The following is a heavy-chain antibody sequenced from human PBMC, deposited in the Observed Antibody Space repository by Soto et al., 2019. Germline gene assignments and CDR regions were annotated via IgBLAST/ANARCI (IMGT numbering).Heavy chain of an antibody. CDR3: ARAGISQAAAGSLDCCPIDS. CDR2: IYSGGTT. CDR1: GFTFSSYG. D-gene: IGHD6-13*01. J-gene: IGHJ4*02. V-gene: IGHV3-66*01. Sequence: GGSLRLSCAASGFTFSSYGMHWVRQAPGKGLERVSIIYSGGTTYYADSVKGRFTISRDNSKNTLYLQMNSLRAEDTAVYYCARAGISQAAAGSLDCCPIDSWGQGTLVTVSS.